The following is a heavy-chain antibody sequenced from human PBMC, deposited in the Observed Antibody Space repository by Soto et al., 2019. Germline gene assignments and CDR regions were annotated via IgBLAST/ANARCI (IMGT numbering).Heavy chain of an antibody. D-gene: IGHD7-27*01. V-gene: IGHV3-33*01. CDR3: ARDLTGDDAFDI. J-gene: IGHJ3*02. CDR2: IWYDGSNK. CDR1: GFTFSSYG. Sequence: GGSLRLSCAASGFTFSSYGMHWVRQAPGKGLEWVAIIWYDGSNKYYADSVKGRFTISRDNSKNTLYLQMNSLRAEDTAVYYCARDLTGDDAFDIWGQGTMFTVSS.